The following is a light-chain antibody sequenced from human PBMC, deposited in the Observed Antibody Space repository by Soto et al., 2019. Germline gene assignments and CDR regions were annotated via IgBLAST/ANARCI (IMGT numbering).Light chain of an antibody. J-gene: IGKJ4*01. CDR2: SAS. CDR3: QQSYRLPLT. V-gene: IGKV1-39*01. CDR1: QRISAF. Sequence: DIQMTQSPSSVSAFVGESVTITCHASQRISAFLNWYHQKPGKAPKLLIYSASYLQSGVPSNFSGSGSGTDFTLSIVTLQPEDSGTCFCQQSYRLPLTFGGGTKVDIK.